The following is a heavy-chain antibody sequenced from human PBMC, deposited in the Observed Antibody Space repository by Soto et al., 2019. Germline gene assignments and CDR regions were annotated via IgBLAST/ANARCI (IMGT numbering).Heavy chain of an antibody. CDR1: GYSFTCDV. J-gene: IGHJ6*02. D-gene: IGHD6-13*01. CDR2: IYPGDSDT. CDR3: ARLGSSSWYVADYYGMDV. V-gene: IGHV5-51*01. Sequence: GEALNICWSCCGYSFTCDVIGSLSQMPGKGLEWMGIIYPGDSDTRYSPSFQGQVTISADKSISTAYLQWSSLKASDTAMYYCARLGSSSWYVADYYGMDVWGQGTTVTVSS.